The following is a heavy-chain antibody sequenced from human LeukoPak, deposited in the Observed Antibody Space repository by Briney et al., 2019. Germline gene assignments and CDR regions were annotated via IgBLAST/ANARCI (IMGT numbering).Heavy chain of an antibody. CDR1: GFTFSTYG. V-gene: IGHV3-23*01. CDR2: ITSGVGIT. Sequence: GGSLRLSCAASGFTFSTYGMNWVRQAPGKGLEWVSIITSGVGITYYADSVKGRFTISRDNSRNTLYLQMNSLTAEDTAVYYCAKGDYYDHDYWGQGTLVTVSS. J-gene: IGHJ4*02. CDR3: AKGDYYDHDY. D-gene: IGHD3-22*01.